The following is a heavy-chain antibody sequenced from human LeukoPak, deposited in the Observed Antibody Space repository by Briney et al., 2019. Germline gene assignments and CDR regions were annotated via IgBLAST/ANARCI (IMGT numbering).Heavy chain of an antibody. D-gene: IGHD3-9*01. CDR3: ARGPKYYDILTGSPPTGWFDP. J-gene: IGHJ5*02. V-gene: IGHV4-34*01. CDR1: GGTFCGYY. CDR2: INHSGST. Sequence: SETLCLTCAAYGGTFCGYYLNWIRQPPGKGLGWMGEINHSGSTNYNPSLKSRVTISVDTSKNQFSLKLSSVTAADTAVYYCARGPKYYDILTGSPPTGWFDPWGQGTLVTVSS.